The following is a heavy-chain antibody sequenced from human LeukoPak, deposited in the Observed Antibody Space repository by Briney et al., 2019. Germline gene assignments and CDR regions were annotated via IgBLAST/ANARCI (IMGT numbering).Heavy chain of an antibody. V-gene: IGHV3-23*01. J-gene: IGHJ6*02. CDR3: AREASHVSGMDV. CDR2: ISSSGGTT. CDR1: GFPFSRYA. Sequence: GGSLGLSCAASGFPFSRYAMGWVPRAPGKGLDWVSGISSSGGTTSYADSVKGRFTISRDNSKNTLSLQMNSLRAEDTAVYYCAREASHVSGMDVWGQGTSVTVSS.